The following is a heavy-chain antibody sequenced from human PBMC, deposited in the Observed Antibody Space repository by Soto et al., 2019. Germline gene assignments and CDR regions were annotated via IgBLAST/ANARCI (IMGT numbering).Heavy chain of an antibody. V-gene: IGHV3-23*01. D-gene: IGHD2-15*01. Sequence: GGSLRLSCAASGFTFSSYAMSWVRQAPGKGLEWVSAISGSGGSTYYADSMKGRFTISRDNSKNTLYLQMNSLRAEDTAVYFCVKASGGGWPYYFASWGQGALVTVAS. CDR1: GFTFSSYA. CDR2: ISGSGGST. CDR3: VKASGGGWPYYFAS. J-gene: IGHJ4*02.